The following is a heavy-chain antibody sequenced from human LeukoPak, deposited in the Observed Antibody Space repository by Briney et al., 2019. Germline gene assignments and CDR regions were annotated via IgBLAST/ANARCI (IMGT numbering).Heavy chain of an antibody. CDR3: TRHVAARQNWFDP. V-gene: IGHV3-73*01. Sequence: GGSQRLSCAASGFTFSGSAMHWVRQASGKGLEWVGRIRSKANRYATAYAASVKGRFTISRDDSKNTAYLQMNSLKTEDTAVYYCTRHVAARQNWFDPWGQGTLVTVSS. J-gene: IGHJ5*02. D-gene: IGHD6-6*01. CDR1: GFTFSGSA. CDR2: IRSKANRYAT.